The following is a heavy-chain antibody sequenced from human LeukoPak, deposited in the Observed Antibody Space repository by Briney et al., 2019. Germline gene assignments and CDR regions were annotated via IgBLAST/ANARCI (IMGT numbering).Heavy chain of an antibody. J-gene: IGHJ4*02. CDR2: IYYSGST. V-gene: IGHV4-39*07. CDR3: ARKAWLMIFDY. Sequence: SETLSHTCTVSGGSISSSSYYWGWIRQPPGKGLEWIGSIYYSGSTYYNPSLKSRVTISVDTSKNQFSLKLSSVTAADTAVYYCARKAWLMIFDYWGQGTLVTVSS. D-gene: IGHD3-22*01. CDR1: GGSISSSSYY.